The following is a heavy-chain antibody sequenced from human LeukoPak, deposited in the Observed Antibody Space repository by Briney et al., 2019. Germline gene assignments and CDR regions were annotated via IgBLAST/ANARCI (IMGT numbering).Heavy chain of an antibody. CDR2: IIPIFGTA. J-gene: IGHJ3*02. CDR3: ARVRIGYGSALDAFDI. CDR1: GGTFSSYA. D-gene: IGHD3-10*01. Sequence: AASVKVSCKASGGTFSSYAISWVRQAPGQGLEWMGGIIPIFGTANYAQKFQGRVTITTDESTSTAYMELSSLRSEDTAVYYCARVRIGYGSALDAFDIWGQGTMVTVSS. V-gene: IGHV1-69*05.